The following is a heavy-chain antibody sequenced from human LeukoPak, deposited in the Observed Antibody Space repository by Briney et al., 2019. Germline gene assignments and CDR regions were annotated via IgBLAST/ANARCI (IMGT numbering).Heavy chain of an antibody. CDR1: GGSISSYY. Sequence: SETLSLTCTASGGSISSYYWSWIRQPPGKGLEWIGYIYYSGSTNYNPSLKSRVTISVDTSKNQFSLKLSSVTAADTAVHYCARAIVATTSYGSRYYYYGMDVWGQGTTVTVSS. J-gene: IGHJ6*02. V-gene: IGHV4-59*01. CDR2: IYYSGST. CDR3: ARAIVATTSYGSRYYYYGMDV. D-gene: IGHD5-12*01.